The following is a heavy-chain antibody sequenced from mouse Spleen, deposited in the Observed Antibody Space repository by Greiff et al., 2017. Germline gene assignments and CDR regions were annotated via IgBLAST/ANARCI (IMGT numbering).Heavy chain of an antibody. D-gene: IGHD1-2*01. V-gene: IGHV5-12*02. CDR1: GFTFSDYY. CDR3: ARPITTATDGFAY. CDR2: ISNGGGST. Sequence: EVKLMESGGGLVQPGGSLKLSCATSGFTFSDYYMYWVRQTPEKRLEWVAYISNGGGSTYYPDTVKGRFTISRDNAKNTLYLQMSRLKSEDTAMYYCARPITTATDGFAYWGQGTLVTVSA. J-gene: IGHJ3*01.